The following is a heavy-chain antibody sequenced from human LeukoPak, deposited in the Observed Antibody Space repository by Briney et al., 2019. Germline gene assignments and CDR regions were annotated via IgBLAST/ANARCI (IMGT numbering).Heavy chain of an antibody. J-gene: IGHJ3*02. V-gene: IGHV6-1*01. CDR3: ARVPVTGTRVDAFDI. D-gene: IGHD1-7*01. CDR1: GDIVSINSAA. Sequence: PSQTLSLTCAISGDIVSINSAAWNWIRQSPSRGLEGLGRTYYRSKWYNVYAVSVKSRITINPDTSTNHFSLQLNSVTPADTAVYYCARVPVTGTRVDAFDIWGQGTMVTVSS. CDR2: TYYRSKWYN.